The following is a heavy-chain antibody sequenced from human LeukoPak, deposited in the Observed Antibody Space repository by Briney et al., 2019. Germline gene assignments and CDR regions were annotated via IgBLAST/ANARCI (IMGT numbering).Heavy chain of an antibody. D-gene: IGHD6-13*01. V-gene: IGHV4-34*01. J-gene: IGHJ4*02. Sequence: SETLSLTCAVYGGSFDSYYWTWIRQPPGKGLEWIGEINHIGSNNYNPSLKSRVTILVDTSKNQFSLQLTSVTAADTAVYYCARETPQQLVDYWGQGTLVTVSS. CDR1: GGSFDSYY. CDR2: INHIGSN. CDR3: ARETPQQLVDY.